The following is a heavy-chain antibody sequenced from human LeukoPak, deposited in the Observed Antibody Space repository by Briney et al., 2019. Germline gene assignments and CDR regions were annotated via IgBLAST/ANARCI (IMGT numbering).Heavy chain of an antibody. Sequence: GASVKVSCKASGGTFSSYAISWVRQAPGQGLEWMGRIIPILGIANYARKFQGRVTITADKSTSTAYMELSSLRSEDTAVYYCARDYYDSSGYYSPWWGQGTLVTVSS. CDR2: IIPILGIA. CDR1: GGTFSSYA. J-gene: IGHJ4*02. CDR3: ARDYYDSSGYYSPW. D-gene: IGHD3-22*01. V-gene: IGHV1-69*04.